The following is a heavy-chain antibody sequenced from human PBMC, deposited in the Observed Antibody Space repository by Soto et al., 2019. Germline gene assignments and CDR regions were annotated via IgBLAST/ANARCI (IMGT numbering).Heavy chain of an antibody. CDR1: GGTFSNYA. Sequence: QVQLVQSGAEVKKPGSSVKVSCKVSGGTFSNYAIDWVRLAPGHGLEWMGGIVPIFGTTYYTQKFQGRATIIADDSTTTAYLAMSSLRSEDTAIYYCARVEAVAGLYNYPWLDVWGQGTAVTVSS. J-gene: IGHJ6*02. CDR3: ARVEAVAGLYNYPWLDV. V-gene: IGHV1-69*12. CDR2: IVPIFGTT. D-gene: IGHD6-19*01.